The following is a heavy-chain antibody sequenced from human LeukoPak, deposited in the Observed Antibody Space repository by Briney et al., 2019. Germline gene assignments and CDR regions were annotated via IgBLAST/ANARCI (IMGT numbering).Heavy chain of an antibody. J-gene: IGHJ3*02. CDR3: ARERINMVRGVSDAFDI. CDR1: GDSIRSNY. D-gene: IGHD3-10*01. CDR2: IYTSGST. V-gene: IGHV4-4*07. Sequence: PSETLSLTCSVSGDSIRSNYWNWIRQPAGKGLEWIGRIYTSGSTNYNPSLKSRVTMSVDTSKNQFSLKLSSVTAADTAVYYCARERINMVRGVSDAFDIWGQGTMVTVSS.